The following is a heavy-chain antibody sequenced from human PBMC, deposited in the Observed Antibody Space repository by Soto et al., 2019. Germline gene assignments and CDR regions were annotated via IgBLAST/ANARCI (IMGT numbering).Heavy chain of an antibody. CDR1: GGSISSSSYY. CDR2: IYYSGST. D-gene: IGHD6-13*01. Sequence: PSETLSLTCTVSGGSISSSSYYWGWIRQPPGKGLEWIGRIYYSGSTYYNPSLKSRVTIAVDTSKNQFSLKLSSVTAADTAVYYCARQQLVLEYFQHWGQGTLVTVSS. V-gene: IGHV4-39*01. J-gene: IGHJ1*01. CDR3: ARQQLVLEYFQH.